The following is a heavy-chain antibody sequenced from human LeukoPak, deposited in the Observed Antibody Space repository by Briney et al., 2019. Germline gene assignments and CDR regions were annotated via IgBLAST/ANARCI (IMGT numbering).Heavy chain of an antibody. CDR3: AALDSSGYYYYGMDV. Sequence: SVKVSCKASGGTFSSYAISWVRQAPGQGLEWMGGIIPILGTANYAQKFQGRVTITADESTSTAYMELSSLRSEDTAVYYCAALDSSGYYYYGMDVWGQGTTVTVSS. CDR2: IIPILGTA. V-gene: IGHV1-69*13. D-gene: IGHD6-19*01. J-gene: IGHJ6*02. CDR1: GGTFSSYA.